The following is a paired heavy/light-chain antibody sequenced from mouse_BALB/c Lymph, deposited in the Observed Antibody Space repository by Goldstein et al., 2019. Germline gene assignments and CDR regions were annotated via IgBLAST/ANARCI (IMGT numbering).Heavy chain of an antibody. D-gene: IGHD1-2*01. CDR3: ARALLRLRAMDY. Sequence: EVQLVESGGGLVKPGGSLKLSCAASGFTFSDYYMYWVRQTPEKRLEWVATISDGGSYTYYPDSVKGRFTISRDNAKNNLYLQMSSLKSEDTAMYYCARALLRLRAMDYWGQGTSVTVSS. CDR2: ISDGGSYT. J-gene: IGHJ4*01. CDR1: GFTFSDYY. V-gene: IGHV5-4*02.
Light chain of an antibody. J-gene: IGKJ5*01. Sequence: DIVLTQSPATLSVTPGDSVSLSCRASQSISNNLHWYQQKSHESPRLLIKYASQSISGIPSRFSGSGSGTDFTLSINSVETEDFGMYFCQQSNSWPLTFGAGTKLELK. CDR2: YAS. CDR3: QQSNSWPLT. CDR1: QSISNN. V-gene: IGKV5-43*01.